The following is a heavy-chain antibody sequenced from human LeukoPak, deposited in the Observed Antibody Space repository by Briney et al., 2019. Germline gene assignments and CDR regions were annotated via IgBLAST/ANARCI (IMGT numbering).Heavy chain of an antibody. CDR3: VRDRGGGGFYYFHY. V-gene: IGHV3-30-3*01. Sequence: GTSLRLSCAASGFTFSIYAIHWVRQAPGKGLEWVAGLSYNGSNEYYSDSVEGRFTITRDNSKNTVFLQMDGLRAEDSGVYHCVRDRGGGGFYYFHYWGQGTLVTVSS. D-gene: IGHD2-15*01. CDR2: LSYNGSNE. J-gene: IGHJ4*02. CDR1: GFTFSIYA.